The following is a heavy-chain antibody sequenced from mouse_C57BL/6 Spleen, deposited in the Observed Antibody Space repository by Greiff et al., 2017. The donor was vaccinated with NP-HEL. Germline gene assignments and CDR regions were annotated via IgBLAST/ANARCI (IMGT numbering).Heavy chain of an antibody. J-gene: IGHJ4*01. CDR3: AREGLRQAMDY. D-gene: IGHD2-4*01. CDR2: INPNNGGT. CDR1: GYTFTDYY. Sequence: EVQLQQSGPEPVKPGASVKISCKASGYTFTDYYMNWVKQSHGKSLEWIGDINPNNGGTSYNQKFKGKATLTVDKSSSTAYMELRSLTSEDSAVYYCAREGLRQAMDYWGQGTSVTVSS. V-gene: IGHV1-26*01.